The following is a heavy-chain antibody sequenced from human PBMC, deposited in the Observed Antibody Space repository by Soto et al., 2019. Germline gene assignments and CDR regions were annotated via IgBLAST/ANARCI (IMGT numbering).Heavy chain of an antibody. CDR2: MNPNSGNT. D-gene: IGHD2-21*02. CDR1: GYTFTSYD. V-gene: IGHV1-8*01. CDR3: ARGPPSYCGGDCYAL. J-gene: IGHJ4*02. Sequence: ASVKVSCKASGYTFTSYDINWVRQATGQGLEWMGWMNPNSGNTGYAQKFQGRVTMTRNTSISTAYMELSSLRSEDTAVYYCARGPPSYCGGDCYALWGQGTLVTVSS.